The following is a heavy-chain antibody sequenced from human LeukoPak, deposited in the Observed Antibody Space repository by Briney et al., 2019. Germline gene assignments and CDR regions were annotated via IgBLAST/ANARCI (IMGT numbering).Heavy chain of an antibody. CDR1: GGSFSGYY. V-gene: IGHV4-34*01. CDR2: INHSGST. Sequence: SETLSLTCAVYGGSFSGYYWSWIRQPPGKGLEWIGEINHSGSTNYNPSLKSRVTISVDTSKNQFPLKLSSVTAADTAVYYCAPEVASAGPGQDYWGQGTLVTVSS. J-gene: IGHJ4*02. D-gene: IGHD6-13*01. CDR3: APEVASAGPGQDY.